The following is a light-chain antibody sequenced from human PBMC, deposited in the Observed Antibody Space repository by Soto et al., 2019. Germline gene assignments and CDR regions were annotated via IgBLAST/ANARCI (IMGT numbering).Light chain of an antibody. J-gene: IGLJ1*01. Sequence: QSALTQPRSVSGSPGQSVTISCTGTSSDVGGYNYVSWYQQHPGKAPKLMIYDVSKRPSGVPDRFSGSKPGNTASLTISGLQAEDEADYYCCSYAGSYTYNYVFGTGTKVTVL. CDR2: DVS. CDR3: CSYAGSYTYNYV. V-gene: IGLV2-11*01. CDR1: SSDVGGYNY.